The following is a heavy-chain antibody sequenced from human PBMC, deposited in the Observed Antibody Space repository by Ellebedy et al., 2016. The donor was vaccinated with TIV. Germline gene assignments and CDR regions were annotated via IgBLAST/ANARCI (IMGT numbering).Heavy chain of an antibody. D-gene: IGHD6-19*01. J-gene: IGHJ4*02. CDR3: ARGGIEQWLVR. CDR2: INPSGGST. CDR1: GYTFTSYY. V-gene: IGHV1-46*01. Sequence: ASVKVSXXASGYTFTSYYMHWVRQAPGQGLEWMGIINPSGGSTSYAQKFQGRVTMTRDTSTSTVYMELSSLRSEDTAVYYCARGGIEQWLVRWGQGTLVTVSS.